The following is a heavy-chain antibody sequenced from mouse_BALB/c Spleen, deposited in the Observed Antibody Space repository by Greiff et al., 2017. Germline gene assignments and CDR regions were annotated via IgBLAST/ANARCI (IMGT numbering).Heavy chain of an antibody. CDR2: INPSTGYT. J-gene: IGHJ4*01. V-gene: IGHV1-7*01. CDR1: GYTFTSYW. CDR3: ARSYDVYYAMDY. Sequence: QVQLQQSGAELAKPGASVKMSCKASGYTFTSYWMHWVKQRPGQGLEWIGYINPSTGYTEYNQKFKDKATLTADKSSSTAYMQLSSLTSEDSAVYYCARSYDVYYAMDYWGQGTSVTVSS. D-gene: IGHD2-14*01.